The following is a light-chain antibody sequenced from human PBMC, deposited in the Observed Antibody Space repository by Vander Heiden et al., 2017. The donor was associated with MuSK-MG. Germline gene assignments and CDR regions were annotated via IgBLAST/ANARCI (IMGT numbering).Light chain of an antibody. J-gene: IGKJ3*01. CDR3: QQYGSSPPIT. V-gene: IGKV3-20*01. Sequence: EIVLTQSPGTLSLSPGDRATLSCRASQSVSSSYLAWYQQKPGQAPRLLIYHASTRATGIPDRFSGSGSGTDFTLTISRLEPEDFAVYYCQQYGSSPPITFGHGTKVDIK. CDR2: HAS. CDR1: QSVSSSY.